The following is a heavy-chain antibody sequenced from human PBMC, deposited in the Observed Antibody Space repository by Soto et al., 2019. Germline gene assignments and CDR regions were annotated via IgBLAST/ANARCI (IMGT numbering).Heavy chain of an antibody. Sequence: GGSLRLSCAASGFTFSSYAMNLVRQSPGKGLEWVSSIIGTGVDTYYAASVKGRFTISRDNSRNTLYVQMNSLRVEDTAVYYCARGFLASCSSVRCYPFDYWGQGTPVTVSS. J-gene: IGHJ4*02. V-gene: IGHV3-23*01. CDR3: ARGFLASCSSVRCYPFDY. CDR1: GFTFSSYA. D-gene: IGHD2-15*01. CDR2: IIGTGVDT.